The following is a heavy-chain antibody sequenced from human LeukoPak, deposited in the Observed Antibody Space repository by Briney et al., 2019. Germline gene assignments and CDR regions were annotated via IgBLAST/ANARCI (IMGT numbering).Heavy chain of an antibody. D-gene: IGHD2-2*02. Sequence: GRSLRLSCAASGFTFSSYAMQWVRQAPGKGLEWVAVISYDGSNKYYADSVKGRFTISRDNSKNTLYLQMNSLRAEDTAVYYCARDHYPYTDPTGPYYFDYWGQGALVTVSS. CDR1: GFTFSSYA. CDR2: ISYDGSNK. J-gene: IGHJ4*02. CDR3: ARDHYPYTDPTGPYYFDY. V-gene: IGHV3-30-3*01.